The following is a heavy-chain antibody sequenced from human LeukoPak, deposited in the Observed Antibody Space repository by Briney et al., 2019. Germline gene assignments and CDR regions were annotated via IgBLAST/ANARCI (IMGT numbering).Heavy chain of an antibody. CDR2: ISAYNGNT. CDR3: ARTTNLYSSGWSEYFQH. V-gene: IGHV1-18*01. D-gene: IGHD6-19*01. CDR1: GYTFTSYG. Sequence: GASVKVSCKASGYTFTSYGISWVRQAPGQGLEWMGWISAYNGNTNYAQKLQGRVTMTTDTSTSTAYMELRSLRSDDTAVYYCARTTNLYSSGWSEYFQHWGQGTLVTVSS. J-gene: IGHJ1*01.